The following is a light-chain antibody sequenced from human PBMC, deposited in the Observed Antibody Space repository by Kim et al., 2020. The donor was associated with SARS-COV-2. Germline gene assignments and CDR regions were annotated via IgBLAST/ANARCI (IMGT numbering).Light chain of an antibody. CDR2: DVT. Sequence: QSALAQPASVSGSPGQSITISCTGTSSDIGSYNYVSWYQQHPGKAPKLMIYDVTDRPSGVSDRFSGSKSGNTASLTISGLQAEDEGDYYCSSYTTSNTLVFGGGTKVTVL. CDR1: SSDIGSYNY. J-gene: IGLJ2*01. V-gene: IGLV2-14*03. CDR3: SSYTTSNTLV.